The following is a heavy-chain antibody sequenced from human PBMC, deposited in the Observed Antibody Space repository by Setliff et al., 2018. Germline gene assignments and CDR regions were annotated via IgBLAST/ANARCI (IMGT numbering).Heavy chain of an antibody. V-gene: IGHV4-39*07. CDR1: GGSISSGSYY. J-gene: IGHJ4*01. Sequence: SETLSLTCSVSGGSISSGSYYWGWIRQSPGKGLERIGSMYYSGSTNYNPSLKSRVTISVDTSKNQFSLKLSSVTAADTAVYYCRFWSGYYKNDYWGQGTLVTVSS. CDR3: RFWSGYYKNDY. D-gene: IGHD3-3*01. CDR2: MYYSGST.